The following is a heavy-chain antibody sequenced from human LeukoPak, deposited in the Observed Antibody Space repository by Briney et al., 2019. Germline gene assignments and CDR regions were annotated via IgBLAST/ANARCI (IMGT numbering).Heavy chain of an antibody. V-gene: IGHV3-30*04. CDR1: GFTFSSYA. Sequence: PGGSLRLSCAASGFTFSSYAMHWVRQAPGKGLEWVAVISYDGSNKYYADSVKGRFTISRDNSKNTLYLQMNSLRAEDTAVYYCATSGTSYYDILTEYYFDYWGQGTLVTVSS. D-gene: IGHD3-9*01. J-gene: IGHJ4*02. CDR2: ISYDGSNK. CDR3: ATSGTSYYDILTEYYFDY.